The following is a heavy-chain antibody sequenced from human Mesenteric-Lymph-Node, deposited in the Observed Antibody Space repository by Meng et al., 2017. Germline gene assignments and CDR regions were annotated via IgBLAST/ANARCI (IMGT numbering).Heavy chain of an antibody. CDR1: GGSFSGYY. Sequence: QVQLQQWGAGLLKPSETLSLTCAVYGGSFSGYYWSWIRQPPGKGLEWIREINHSGSTNYNPSLKSRVTISVDTSKNQFSLKLSSVTAADTAVYYCARGIAVAGYPFWGQGTLVTVSS. CDR2: INHSGST. CDR3: ARGIAVAGYPF. V-gene: IGHV4-34*01. D-gene: IGHD6-19*01. J-gene: IGHJ4*02.